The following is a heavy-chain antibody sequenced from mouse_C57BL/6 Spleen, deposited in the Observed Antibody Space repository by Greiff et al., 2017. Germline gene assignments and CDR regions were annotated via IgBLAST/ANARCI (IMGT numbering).Heavy chain of an antibody. Sequence: VMLVESGAELVRPGASVKLSCKASGYTFTDYYINWVKQRPGQGLEWIARIYPGSGNTYYNEKFKGKATLTAEQSSSTAYMQLSSLTSEDSAVYFCARSRDYYAMDYWGQGTSVTVSS. CDR1: GYTFTDYY. CDR3: ARSRDYYAMDY. V-gene: IGHV1-76*01. CDR2: IYPGSGNT. J-gene: IGHJ4*01.